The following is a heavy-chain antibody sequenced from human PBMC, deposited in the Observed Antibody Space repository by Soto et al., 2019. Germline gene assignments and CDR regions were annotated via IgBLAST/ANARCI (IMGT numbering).Heavy chain of an antibody. D-gene: IGHD6-6*01. V-gene: IGHV3-73*02. Sequence: EVQLVESGGGLVQPGGSLKLSCAASGFTFSGSAMHWVRQASGKGLEWVGRIRSKANSYATAYAASVKGRFTISRDDSKNTAYLQMNSLKTEDTAVYYCTRHRGEYSSSHDYYYYGMDVWGQGTTVTVSS. CDR3: TRHRGEYSSSHDYYYYGMDV. CDR2: IRSKANSYAT. CDR1: GFTFSGSA. J-gene: IGHJ6*02.